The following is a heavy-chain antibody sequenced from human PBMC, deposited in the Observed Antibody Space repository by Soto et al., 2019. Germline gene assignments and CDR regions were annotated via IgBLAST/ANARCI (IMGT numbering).Heavy chain of an antibody. CDR2: ISSSSSYI. CDR3: ARDFVEDNGNPWAWFDP. J-gene: IGHJ5*02. Sequence: PVGSLRVSCADSGFTFSSYSMNWVRQAPGKGLEWVSSISSSSSYIYYADSVKGRFTISRDNAKNSLYLQMNSLRAEDTAVYYCARDFVEDNGNPWAWFDPWGQGTLVTVSS. CDR1: GFTFSSYS. V-gene: IGHV3-21*01. D-gene: IGHD1-20*01.